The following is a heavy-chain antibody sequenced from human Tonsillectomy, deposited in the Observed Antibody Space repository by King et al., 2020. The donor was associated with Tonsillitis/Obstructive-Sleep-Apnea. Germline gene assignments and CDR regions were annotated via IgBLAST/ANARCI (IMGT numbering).Heavy chain of an antibody. Sequence: VQLVESGGGLVQPGRSLRLSCSASGFTFSSYAMHWVRQAPGKGLEYVSAISSNGGRTYSAYSVKGRITISSDNSKTTPYLQMSSLRAEDTAVYYCVNVVRDYCGGNVYWFAHWGQGTLVTVSS. J-gene: IGHJ5*02. CDR3: VNVVRDYCGGNVYWFAH. V-gene: IGHV3-64D*06. D-gene: IGHD4-23*01. CDR2: ISSNGGRT. CDR1: GFTFSSYA.